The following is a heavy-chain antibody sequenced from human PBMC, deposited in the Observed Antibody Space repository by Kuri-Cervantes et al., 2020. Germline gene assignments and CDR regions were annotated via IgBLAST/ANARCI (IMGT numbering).Heavy chain of an antibody. CDR1: GFTFSSYW. J-gene: IGHJ4*02. V-gene: IGHV3-23*01. D-gene: IGHD2-15*01. Sequence: GESLKISCAASGFTFSSYWMSWVRQAPGKGLEWVSAIRGSGGSTYYADSVKGRFTISRDNSKNTLYLQMNSLRAEDTAVYYCAKVVDFDYWGQGTLVTVSS. CDR2: IRGSGGST. CDR3: AKVVDFDY.